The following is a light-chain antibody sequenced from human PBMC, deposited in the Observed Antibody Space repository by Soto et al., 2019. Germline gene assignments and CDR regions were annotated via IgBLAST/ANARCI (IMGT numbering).Light chain of an antibody. J-gene: IGKJ1*01. CDR1: QSIGSW. V-gene: IGKV1-5*03. Sequence: DIQMTQSPSTLFASVGDRVTITCRASQSIGSWLAWFQQKPGKAPKVLIYKASSLESGVPSRFSGSGSGTEFTLTISSLQTEDFATYYCQQYSANSPWTFGQGTKVEIK. CDR3: QQYSANSPWT. CDR2: KAS.